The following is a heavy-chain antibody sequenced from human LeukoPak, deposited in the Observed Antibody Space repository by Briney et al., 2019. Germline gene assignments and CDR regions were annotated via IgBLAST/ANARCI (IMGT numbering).Heavy chain of an antibody. CDR2: INYNGQST. J-gene: IGHJ4*02. CDR1: GFYFDNSD. D-gene: IGHD1-1*01. CDR3: AKDPNWEGGY. V-gene: IGHV3-23*01. Sequence: GGSLRLSCAASGFYFDNSDMTWFRQAPGEVPHWVANINYNGQSTYYADSVKGRFTIARDNSKNMVFLQMNGLRAEDTARYYCAKDPNWEGGYWGQGTLVTVSS.